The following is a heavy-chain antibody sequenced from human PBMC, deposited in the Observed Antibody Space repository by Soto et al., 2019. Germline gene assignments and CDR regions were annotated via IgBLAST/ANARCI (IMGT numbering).Heavy chain of an antibody. CDR2: IKNKANFYSI. V-gene: IGHV3-72*01. CDR1: GFIFSDHY. CDR3: VRVRLSGPPAGKIYDF. D-gene: IGHD3-10*01. J-gene: IGHJ3*01. Sequence: PGGSLRLSCAASGFIFSDHYMDWVRQAPGKGLEWVGRIKNKANFYSIQYGASVKGRFIISRDDSQNSLYLQMNSLKTEDTAVYYRVRVRLSGPPAGKIYDFWGQGTMVTVSS.